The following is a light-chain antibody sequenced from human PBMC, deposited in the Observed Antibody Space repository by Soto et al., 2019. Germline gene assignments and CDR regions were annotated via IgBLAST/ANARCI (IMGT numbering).Light chain of an antibody. CDR3: QQYHSYSLT. J-gene: IGKJ4*01. CDR2: KAS. V-gene: IGKV1-5*03. CDR1: QSISSG. Sequence: DIQMTQSPSTLSASVGDRVTITCRASQSISSGLAWYQQKPGQAPKLLIYKASSLEGGVPSRFSGSGSGTDFTLTISSLQPDDFATYYCQQYHSYSLTFGGGTKVDIK.